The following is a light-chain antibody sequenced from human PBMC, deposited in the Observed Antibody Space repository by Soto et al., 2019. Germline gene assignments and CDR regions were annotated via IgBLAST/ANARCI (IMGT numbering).Light chain of an antibody. V-gene: IGKV3-20*01. CDR3: QQYGSWT. CDR2: GTS. J-gene: IGKJ1*01. Sequence: DIVLTQSPGTLSVSPGERATLSCRASQTINSNYLAWYQQKPGQPPSLLIYGTSSRATGIPDRFSGSGSGTDFTLTISRLEPEDSAISYCQQYGSWTFGQGTKVEIK. CDR1: QTINSNY.